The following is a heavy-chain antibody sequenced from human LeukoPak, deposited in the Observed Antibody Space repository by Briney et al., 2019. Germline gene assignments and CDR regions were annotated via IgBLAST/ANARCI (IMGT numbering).Heavy chain of an antibody. CDR1: GFTFSSYE. D-gene: IGHD2-2*01. Sequence: GGSLRLSCAASGFTFSSYEMNWVRQPPGKGLEWVSYISSSGSTIYYADSVKGRFTISRDNAKNSLYLQMNSLRAEDTAVYYCSRDLGYCSSTSCYEGDYWGQGTLVTVSS. V-gene: IGHV3-48*03. CDR2: ISSSGSTI. J-gene: IGHJ4*02. CDR3: SRDLGYCSSTSCYEGDY.